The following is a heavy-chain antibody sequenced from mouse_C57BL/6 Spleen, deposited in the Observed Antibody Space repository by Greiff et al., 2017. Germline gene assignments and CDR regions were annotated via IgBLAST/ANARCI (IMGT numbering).Heavy chain of an antibody. CDR2: IDPSDSYT. V-gene: IGHV1-50*01. CDR3: ARKWDGYYPFAY. Sequence: QVQLKQSGAELVKPGASVKLSCKASGYTFTSYWMQWVKQRPGQGLEWIGEIDPSDSYTNYNQKFKGKATLTVDTSSSTAYMQLSSLTSEDSAVYYCARKWDGYYPFAYWGQGTLVTVSA. D-gene: IGHD2-3*01. J-gene: IGHJ3*01. CDR1: GYTFTSYW.